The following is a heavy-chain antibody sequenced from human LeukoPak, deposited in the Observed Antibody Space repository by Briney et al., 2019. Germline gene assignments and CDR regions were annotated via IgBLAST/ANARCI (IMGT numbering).Heavy chain of an antibody. J-gene: IGHJ4*02. CDR1: RFTHSDYY. CDR2: ISSSGSTI. CDR3: ARGIAARPIDY. D-gene: IGHD6-6*01. V-gene: IGHV3-11*01. Sequence: GGSLRLSCAASRFTHSDYYMSLIRQATGKGLEWVSYISSSGSTIYYADSVKGRFTISRDNAKNSLYLQMNSLRAEDTAVYYCARGIAARPIDYWGQGTLVTVSS.